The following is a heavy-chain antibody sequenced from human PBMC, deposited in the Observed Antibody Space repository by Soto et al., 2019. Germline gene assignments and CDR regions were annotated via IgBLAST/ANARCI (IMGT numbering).Heavy chain of an antibody. D-gene: IGHD3-3*01. J-gene: IGHJ6*02. CDR1: GGSFSGYY. Sequence: SETLSLTCAVYGGSFSGYYWSWIRQPPGKGLEWIGEINHSGSTSYNPSLKSRVTISVDTSKNQFSLKLSSVTAADTAVYYCARGRGPRIFGVVMPYYYGMDVWGQGTTVTSP. CDR2: INHSGST. V-gene: IGHV4-34*01. CDR3: ARGRGPRIFGVVMPYYYGMDV.